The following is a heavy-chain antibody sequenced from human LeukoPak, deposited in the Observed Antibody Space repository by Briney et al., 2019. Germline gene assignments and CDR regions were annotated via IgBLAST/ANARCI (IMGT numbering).Heavy chain of an antibody. CDR1: GYSFTSYW. CDR2: IYPGDSDT. D-gene: IGHD6-19*01. J-gene: IGHJ5*02. V-gene: IGHV5-51*01. Sequence: GESLKISCKGSGYSFTSYWIGWVRQMPGKGLEWMGIIYPGDSDTRYSPSFQGQVTISADKSISTAYLQWSSLKASDTAMYYCARRHSGWSTIYGAYNWSDPWGQGTLVTVSS. CDR3: ARRHSGWSTIYGAYNWSDP.